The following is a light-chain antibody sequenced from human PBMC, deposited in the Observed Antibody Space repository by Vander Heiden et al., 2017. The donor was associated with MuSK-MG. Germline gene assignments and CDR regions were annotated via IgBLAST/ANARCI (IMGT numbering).Light chain of an antibody. CDR3: QQSYSTLMYT. Sequence: ENQMTQSPSSLSASVGDRVTIPCRASQSISSYLNWYQQKPGKAPKLLIYAASSLQSGVPSRFSGSGSGTDFTLTISSLQPDDFATYYCQQSYSTLMYTFGQGTKLEIK. CDR2: AAS. CDR1: QSISSY. V-gene: IGKV1-39*01. J-gene: IGKJ2*01.